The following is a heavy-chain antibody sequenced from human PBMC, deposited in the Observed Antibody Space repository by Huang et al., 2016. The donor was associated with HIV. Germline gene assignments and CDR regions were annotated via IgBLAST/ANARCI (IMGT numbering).Heavy chain of an antibody. CDR1: GFTFNKYV. J-gene: IGHJ4*02. CDR2: ISIRGGST. CDR3: AKDRTVVVEDYFDY. Sequence: EVQLLESGGGLVQPGGSLRLSCAASGFTFNKYVMSWVRQAPGKGLEWVSTISIRGGSTSYADSVKGHFTISRDNSENTLYLQMNSLTAEDTAVYYCAKDRTVVVEDYFDYWGQGTLVTVSS. V-gene: IGHV3-23*01. D-gene: IGHD2-15*01.